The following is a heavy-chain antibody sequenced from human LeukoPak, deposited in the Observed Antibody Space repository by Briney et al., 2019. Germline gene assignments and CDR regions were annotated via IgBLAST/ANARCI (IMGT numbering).Heavy chain of an antibody. CDR2: ISSSGSTI. D-gene: IGHD6-6*01. V-gene: IGHV3-11*01. J-gene: IGHJ5*02. CDR1: GFTFSDYY. CDR3: ARVGQLAVFWFDP. Sequence: GGSLRLSCAASGFTFSDYYMSWIRQAPGKGLEWVSYISSSGSTIYYADSVKSRFTISRDNAKNSLYLQMNSLRAEDTAVYYCARVGQLAVFWFDPWGQGTLVTVSS.